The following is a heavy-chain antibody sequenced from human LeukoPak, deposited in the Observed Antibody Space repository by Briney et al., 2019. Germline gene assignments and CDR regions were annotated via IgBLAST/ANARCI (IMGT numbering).Heavy chain of an antibody. J-gene: IGHJ4*02. Sequence: PSETLSLTCDVYGGSFSGFYWNWIRQPPGKGLEWIGEIDHSGSTNYNPSLKSRVTISVDTSKNQFSLKLSSVTAADTAVYYCAREGPDSGSYYDYWGQGTLVTVSS. CDR3: AREGPDSGSYYDY. CDR1: GGSFSGFY. CDR2: IDHSGST. V-gene: IGHV4-34*01. D-gene: IGHD1-26*01.